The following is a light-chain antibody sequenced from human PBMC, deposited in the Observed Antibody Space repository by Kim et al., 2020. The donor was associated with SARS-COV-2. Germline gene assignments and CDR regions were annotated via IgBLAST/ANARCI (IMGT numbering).Light chain of an antibody. CDR1: NIGSKS. Sequence: YELTQPPSVSVAPGKTATITCGGDNIGSKSVYWYQQKPGQAPVLVIYYDTDRPSGIPERFSGSNSGNTAILTISRVEAGDEGDYYCQVWDDTSDHRIFGGGTKLTVL. CDR2: YDT. V-gene: IGLV3-21*04. J-gene: IGLJ2*01. CDR3: QVWDDTSDHRI.